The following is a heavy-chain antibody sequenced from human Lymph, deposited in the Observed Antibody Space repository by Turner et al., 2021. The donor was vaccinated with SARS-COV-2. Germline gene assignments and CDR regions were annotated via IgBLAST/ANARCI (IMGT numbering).Heavy chain of an antibody. D-gene: IGHD2-15*01. CDR1: GFTFSSYA. V-gene: IGHV3-23*01. Sequence: EVQLLESGGGLVQPGGSLRLPCAASGFTFSSYAMSWVRQAPGKGLEWGSAIRGSGGSTYYADSVKGRFTISRDNSKNTLYLQMNSLRAEDTAVYYCAKAPNGVELGYCSGGNCYVDYWGQGTLVTVSS. CDR2: IRGSGGST. CDR3: AKAPNGVELGYCSGGNCYVDY. J-gene: IGHJ4*02.